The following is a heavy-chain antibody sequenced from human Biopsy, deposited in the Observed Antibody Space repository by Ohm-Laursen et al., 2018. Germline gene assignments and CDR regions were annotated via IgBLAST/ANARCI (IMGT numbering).Heavy chain of an antibody. CDR2: ISGSGSTT. CDR1: GFTFSSYV. CDR3: SRENYGGFDY. J-gene: IGHJ4*02. Sequence: SLRLSCAASGFTFSSYVMSWVRQALGKGLEWVSTISGSGSTTYYADSVKGRFTISRDNAKNTLYLQMNSLRVEDTAVYYCSRENYGGFDYWGQGTLVTVSS. V-gene: IGHV3-23*01. D-gene: IGHD1-7*01.